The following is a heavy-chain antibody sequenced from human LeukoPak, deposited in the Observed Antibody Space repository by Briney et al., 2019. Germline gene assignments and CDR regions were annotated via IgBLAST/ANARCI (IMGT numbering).Heavy chain of an antibody. V-gene: IGHV1-18*01. CDR3: ARGDISWFDP. CDR1: GYTFTNYH. D-gene: IGHD3-9*01. Sequence: ASVKVSCKASGYTFTNYHIAWVRQAPGQGLQWIGWISPYNGNTNYAQNFQGRVTMTTDTSTRTAYMELRSLRIEDTAVYYCARGDISWFDPWGQGTLVTVSS. CDR2: ISPYNGNT. J-gene: IGHJ5*02.